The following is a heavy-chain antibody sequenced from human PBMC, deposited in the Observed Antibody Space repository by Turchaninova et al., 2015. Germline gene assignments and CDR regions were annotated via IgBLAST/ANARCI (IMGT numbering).Heavy chain of an antibody. CDR1: GFTFSSYA. J-gene: IGHJ3*02. Sequence: EVQLLESGGGLVQPGGSLRISCAASGFTFSSYAMSWVRQAPGKGLEWVSAISGSGCSTYYADSVKGRFTISRDNSKNTLYLQMNSLRAEDTAVYYCAKGPYCSSTSCYLNDAFDIWGQGTMVTVSS. CDR3: AKGPYCSSTSCYLNDAFDI. D-gene: IGHD2-2*01. V-gene: IGHV3-23*01. CDR2: ISGSGCST.